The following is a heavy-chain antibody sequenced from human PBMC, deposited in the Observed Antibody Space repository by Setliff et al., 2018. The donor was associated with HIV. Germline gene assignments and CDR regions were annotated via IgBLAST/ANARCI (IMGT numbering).Heavy chain of an antibody. V-gene: IGHV4-39*07. Sequence: SETLSLTCTVSGGSISSSSYYWGWIRQSPGKGLEWIGEIFHTGSTNYNPSLKSRVTISVDTSKNHFSLNVSSLTAADTALYFCARLMPNWDYFDYWGQGTQVTVSS. J-gene: IGHJ4*02. CDR3: ARLMPNWDYFDY. CDR1: GGSISSSSYY. D-gene: IGHD2-2*01. CDR2: IFHTGST.